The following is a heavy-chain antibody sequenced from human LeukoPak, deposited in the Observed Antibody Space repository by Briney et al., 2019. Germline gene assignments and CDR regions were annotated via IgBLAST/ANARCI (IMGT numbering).Heavy chain of an antibody. CDR2: ISGSGGST. J-gene: IGHJ6*02. D-gene: IGHD1-1*01. CDR3: ARANPDLTTGTYYGMDV. Sequence: GGSLRLSCAASGCTFSSYAMSWVRQAPGKGLEWVSAISGSGGSTYYADSVKGRFTISRDNSKNTLYLQMNSLRAEDTAVYYCARANPDLTTGTYYGMDVWGQGTTVTVSS. CDR1: GCTFSSYA. V-gene: IGHV3-23*01.